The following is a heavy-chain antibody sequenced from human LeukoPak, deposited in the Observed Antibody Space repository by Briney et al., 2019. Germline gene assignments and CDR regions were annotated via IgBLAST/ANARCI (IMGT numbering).Heavy chain of an antibody. CDR2: IYYSGST. CDR1: GGPFSGYY. V-gene: IGHV4-59*01. J-gene: IGHJ6*04. Sequence: PSETLSLTCAVYGGPFSGYYWSWIRQPPGKGLEWIGYIYYSGSTNYNPSLKSRVTISVDTSKNQFSLKLSSVTAADTAVYYCASTPTVTTRHYYYGMDVWGKGTTVTVSS. D-gene: IGHD4-17*01. CDR3: ASTPTVTTRHYYYGMDV.